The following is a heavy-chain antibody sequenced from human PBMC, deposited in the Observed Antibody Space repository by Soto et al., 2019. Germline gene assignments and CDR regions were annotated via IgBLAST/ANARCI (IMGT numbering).Heavy chain of an antibody. CDR3: GRGNSGAFDI. V-gene: IGHV1-3*01. D-gene: IGHD6-19*01. CDR1: GYTLTTYS. CDR2: MNPLNGDT. J-gene: IGHJ3*02. Sequence: QVQLVQSGAEVKKPGASVKVSCKASGYTLTTYSMHWVRQAPGQRLEWMGWMNPLNGDTKYSQRFQGRLTIIRDTAASTAYMELSSLRSEDTDIYYWGRGNSGAFDIWGQGTMVTVSS.